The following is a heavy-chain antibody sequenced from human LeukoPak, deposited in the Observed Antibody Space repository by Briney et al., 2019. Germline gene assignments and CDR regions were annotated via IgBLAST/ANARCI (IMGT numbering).Heavy chain of an antibody. V-gene: IGHV1-46*01. CDR2: INPSGGST. J-gene: IGHJ6*02. CDR1: GYNFISYY. CDR3: AREDVVLVDAVRYYYYGMDV. D-gene: IGHD2-8*01. Sequence: GASVKVSCKASGYNFISYYMHWVRQAPGKGLEWMGIINPSGGSTSYAQKFQDRVTMTRDTATSTVYMELSSLKSEDTAVYYCAREDVVLVDAVRYYYYGMDVWGQGTTVTVSS.